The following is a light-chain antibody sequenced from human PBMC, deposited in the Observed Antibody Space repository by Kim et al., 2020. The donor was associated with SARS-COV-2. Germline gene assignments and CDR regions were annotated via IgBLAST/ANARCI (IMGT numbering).Light chain of an antibody. Sequence: LSWYLAWYQQKPGKAPRLLILSTSTLQRGVPTRFRATGTGTEFALTISGLQLDDFGTYYCQQQRTYPYTFGQGTKLEI. J-gene: IGKJ2*01. V-gene: IGKV1-9*01. CDR1: LSWY. CDR3: QQQRTYPYT. CDR2: STS.